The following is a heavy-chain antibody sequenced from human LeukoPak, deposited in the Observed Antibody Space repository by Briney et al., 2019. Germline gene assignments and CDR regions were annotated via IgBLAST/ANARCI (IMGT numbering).Heavy chain of an antibody. CDR3: ARLSSYLGYYYGMDV. Sequence: GESLKISCKGSGYSFTSYWIGWVRQMPGKGLEWMGIIYPGDSDTRYSPSFQGQVTISADKSISTAYLQWSSLKASDTAMYYCARLSSYLGYYYGMDVWGQGTTVTVSS. V-gene: IGHV5-51*01. CDR1: GYSFTSYW. J-gene: IGHJ6*02. CDR2: IYPGDSDT. D-gene: IGHD2-2*01.